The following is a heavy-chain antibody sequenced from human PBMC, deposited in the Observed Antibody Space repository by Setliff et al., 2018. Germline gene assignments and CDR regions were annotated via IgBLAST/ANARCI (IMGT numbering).Heavy chain of an antibody. D-gene: IGHD4-17*01. CDR2: IYPGDSDT. CDR1: GYSFTTYW. Sequence: PGESLTISCKGSGYSFTTYWIGWVHQMPGKGLEWMGIIYPGDSDTRYSPSFQGQVTISADKSISTAYLQLSSLKASDTAIYYCARRAVTAEYFQHWGHGTLVTVSS. J-gene: IGHJ1*01. CDR3: ARRAVTAEYFQH. V-gene: IGHV5-51*07.